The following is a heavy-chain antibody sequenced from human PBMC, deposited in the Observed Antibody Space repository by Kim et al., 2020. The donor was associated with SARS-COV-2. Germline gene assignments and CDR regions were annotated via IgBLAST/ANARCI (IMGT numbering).Heavy chain of an antibody. J-gene: IGHJ6*02. V-gene: IGHV3-43*02. CDR2: ISGGGCVT. Sequence: GGSLRLSCAASGFTFDKFALPFFRPPPWPVLEWFSLISGGGCVTKYADSVKGRFTISRDNNKNSLYLQINSLRTEDTAFYYCAKEDYYGSGNYYNSYYGVAVWAKGPRSPSP. D-gene: IGHD3-10*01. CDR1: GFTFDKFA. CDR3: AKEDYYGSGNYYNSYYGVAV.